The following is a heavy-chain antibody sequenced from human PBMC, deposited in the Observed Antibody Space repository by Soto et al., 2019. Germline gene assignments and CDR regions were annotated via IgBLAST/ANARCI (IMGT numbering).Heavy chain of an antibody. CDR3: AREFRFTMVRGVKPYYYYGIDV. J-gene: IGHJ6*02. Sequence: ASVKVSCKASGGTFSSYAISWVRQAPGQGLEWMGGIIPIFGTANYAQKFQGRVTITADESTSTAYMELSSLRSEDTAVYYCAREFRFTMVRGVKPYYYYGIDVWGQGTTVTVYS. CDR2: IIPIFGTA. V-gene: IGHV1-69*13. D-gene: IGHD3-10*01. CDR1: GGTFSSYA.